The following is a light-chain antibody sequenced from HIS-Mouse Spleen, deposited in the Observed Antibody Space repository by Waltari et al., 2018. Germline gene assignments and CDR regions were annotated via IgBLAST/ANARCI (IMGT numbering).Light chain of an antibody. Sequence: QSALTQPASVSGSPGQSLTIPCTGTSSDVGSYHLVSWYQQPPGKAPKRMIYEGSKRPSGVSNRFSGSKSGNTASLTISGLQAEDEADYYCCSYAGSSTYWVFGGGTKLTVL. CDR2: EGS. J-gene: IGLJ3*02. CDR3: CSYAGSSTYWV. CDR1: SSDVGSYHL. V-gene: IGLV2-23*01.